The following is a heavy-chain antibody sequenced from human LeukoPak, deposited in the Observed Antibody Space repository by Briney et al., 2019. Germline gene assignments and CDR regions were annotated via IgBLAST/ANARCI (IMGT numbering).Heavy chain of an antibody. Sequence: GGSMRLSCAASGFTFSSFSMTWVRQAPGKGLEWVSYISSSSDTIYYADSVKGRSTISRDNAKNSLYLQMNSLRDEDTAVYYCARAVSGSPGYWGQGTLVTVSS. V-gene: IGHV3-48*02. J-gene: IGHJ4*02. CDR3: ARAVSGSPGY. CDR2: ISSSSDTI. D-gene: IGHD6-19*01. CDR1: GFTFSSFS.